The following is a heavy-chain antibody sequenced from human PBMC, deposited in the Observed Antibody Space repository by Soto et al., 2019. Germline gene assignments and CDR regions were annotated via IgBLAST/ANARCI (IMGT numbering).Heavy chain of an antibody. Sequence: ASVKVSCKASGYTFTSYGISWVRQAPGQGLEWMGWISAYNGNTNYAQKLQGRVTMTTDTSTSTAYMELRSLRSDDTAVYYCARGYCSSTSCYKYHYYYYMDVWGKGTTVTVSS. CDR1: GYTFTSYG. V-gene: IGHV1-18*01. J-gene: IGHJ6*03. CDR3: ARGYCSSTSCYKYHYYYYMDV. CDR2: ISAYNGNT. D-gene: IGHD2-2*02.